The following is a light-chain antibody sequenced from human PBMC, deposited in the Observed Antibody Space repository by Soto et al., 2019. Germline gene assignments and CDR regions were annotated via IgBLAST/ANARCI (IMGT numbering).Light chain of an antibody. CDR1: QRVLSNY. CDR2: GAS. CDR3: QRHGNSPGFT. V-gene: IGKV3-20*01. Sequence: EIVLTQSPGSLSMSPGERVTLSCRASQRVLSNYLAWYQQKPGQAPRLLMHGASIRAAGVPDRFSGSGFGTDFSLTIIRLEPQDFAVYFCQRHGNSPGFTFGRGTKLEL. J-gene: IGKJ2*01.